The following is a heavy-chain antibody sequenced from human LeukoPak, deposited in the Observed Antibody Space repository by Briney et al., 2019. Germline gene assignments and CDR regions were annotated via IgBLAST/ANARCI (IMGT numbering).Heavy chain of an antibody. CDR3: ARAGYSGYDSFLFDP. V-gene: IGHV1-46*01. J-gene: IGHJ5*02. D-gene: IGHD5-12*01. Sequence: ASVKVSCKASGYTFTSYYMHWVRQAPGQGLEWMGIINLSGGSTSYAQKFQGRVTMTRDTSTSTVYMELSSLRSEDTAVYYCARAGYSGYDSFLFDPWGQGTLVTVSS. CDR2: INLSGGST. CDR1: GYTFTSYY.